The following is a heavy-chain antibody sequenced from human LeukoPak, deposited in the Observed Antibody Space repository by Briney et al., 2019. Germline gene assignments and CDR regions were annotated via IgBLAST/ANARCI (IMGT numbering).Heavy chain of an antibody. J-gene: IGHJ5*02. D-gene: IGHD1-26*01. CDR2: IYYSGST. CDR3: ARIVFRYWFDP. Sequence: SETLSLTCTVSGGSISSYYWSWIRQPPGKGLEWIGYIYYSGSTNYNPSLKSRVTISVDTSKNQFSLKLSSVTAADTAVHYCARIVFRYWFDPWGQGTLVTVSS. V-gene: IGHV4-59*01. CDR1: GGSISSYY.